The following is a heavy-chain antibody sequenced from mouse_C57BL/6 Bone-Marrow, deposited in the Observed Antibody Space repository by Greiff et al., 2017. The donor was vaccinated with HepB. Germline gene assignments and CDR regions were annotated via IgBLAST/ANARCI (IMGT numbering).Heavy chain of an antibody. CDR1: GYTFTDYY. Sequence: EVQLQQSGPELVKPGASVKISCKASGYTFTDYYMNWVKQSPGKSLEWIGDINPNNGGTSYNQKFKGKATLTVDKSSSTAYMELRSLTSEDSAVYYCARSCVLDYWGQGTTLTVSS. V-gene: IGHV1-26*01. CDR3: ARSCVLDY. CDR2: INPNNGGT. J-gene: IGHJ2*01.